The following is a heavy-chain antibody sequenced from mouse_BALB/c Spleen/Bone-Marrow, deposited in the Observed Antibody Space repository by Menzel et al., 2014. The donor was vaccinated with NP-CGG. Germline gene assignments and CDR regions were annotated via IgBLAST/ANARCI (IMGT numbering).Heavy chain of an antibody. V-gene: IGHV4-1*02. CDR1: GFDFSRYW. CDR3: TTQLNYAKGDY. J-gene: IGHJ2*01. CDR2: INPDSSTI. D-gene: IGHD2-1*01. Sequence: EVMLVESGGGLVQPGGSLKLSCAASGFDFSRYWMSWVRQAPGKGLEWIGEINPDSSTINYTSSLKDKFIISRDNAKNMLYLKMSKVRSEDTALYCCTTQLNYAKGDYWGQGTTLTVSS.